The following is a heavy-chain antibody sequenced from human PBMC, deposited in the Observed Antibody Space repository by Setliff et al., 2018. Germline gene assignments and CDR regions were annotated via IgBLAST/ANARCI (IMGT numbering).Heavy chain of an antibody. Sequence: SETLSLTCTVSGGAIRSRDYHWGWIRQPPGKGLEWIGSFYYSGNTYYEPSLKSRVTMSVDTSKNQFSLKLSSVTAADTAVYYCAREHLHYYDSSGPSLWFDPWGQGTLVTVSS. J-gene: IGHJ5*02. D-gene: IGHD3-22*01. CDR2: FYYSGNT. CDR1: GGAIRSRDYH. V-gene: IGHV4-39*07. CDR3: AREHLHYYDSSGPSLWFDP.